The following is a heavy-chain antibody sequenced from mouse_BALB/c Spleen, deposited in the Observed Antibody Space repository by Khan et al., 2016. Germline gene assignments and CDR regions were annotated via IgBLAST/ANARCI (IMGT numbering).Heavy chain of an antibody. CDR2: INTYSGES. Sequence: QIQLVQSGPELKRPGKTVKISCKASGYTFTNYGINWVKQAPGKGLKWMGWINTYSGESTYADDFKGRFAFSLETSANTAYLQINNLTNEDTATXYRARYRYSYVSIRYLDFWGAGTTVTVSS. D-gene: IGHD1-1*01. CDR3: ARYRYSYVSIRYLDF. V-gene: IGHV9-3-1*01. J-gene: IGHJ1*01. CDR1: GYTFTNYG.